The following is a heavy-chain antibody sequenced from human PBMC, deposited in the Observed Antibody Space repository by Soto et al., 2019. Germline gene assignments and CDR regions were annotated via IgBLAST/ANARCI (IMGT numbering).Heavy chain of an antibody. J-gene: IGHJ5*02. CDR1: GFTFSDYG. D-gene: IGHD3-10*01. V-gene: IGHV3-23*01. Sequence: EVQLSQSGGGLVQPGGSLRLSCAASGFTFSDYGMSWVGQAPGKGLEWVSTIRGSAGNTYYVDSVKGRFTISRDDSTNTVYLQMNSLRAEDTAVYYCAKPLWFGESVFDPWGQGTLVIVSS. CDR2: IRGSAGNT. CDR3: AKPLWFGESVFDP.